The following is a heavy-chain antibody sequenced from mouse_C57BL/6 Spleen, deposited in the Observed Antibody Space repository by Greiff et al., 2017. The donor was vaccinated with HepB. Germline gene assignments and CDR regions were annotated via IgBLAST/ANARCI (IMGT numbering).Heavy chain of an antibody. CDR1: GFTFSSYT. D-gene: IGHD1-1*01. J-gene: IGHJ3*01. CDR2: ISGGGGNT. Sequence: EVMLVESGGGLVKPGGSLKLSCAASGFTFSSYTMSWVRQTPEKRLEWVATISGGGGNTYYPDSVKGRFTISRDNAKNTLYLQMSSLRSEDTALYYCARHYYGSSSWFAYWGQGTLVTVSA. V-gene: IGHV5-9*01. CDR3: ARHYYGSSSWFAY.